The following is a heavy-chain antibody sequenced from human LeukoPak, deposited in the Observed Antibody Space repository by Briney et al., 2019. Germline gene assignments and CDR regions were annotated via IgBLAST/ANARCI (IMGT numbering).Heavy chain of an antibody. J-gene: IGHJ1*01. CDR3: ASTVTSNKVQH. CDR1: AFTFSNYA. V-gene: IGHV3-23*01. Sequence: GGFLRLSCAASAFTFSNYAMTWVRQAPGKGLEWVSGISGNGHSTYYPDSVKGRFTISRDNSKNTLYLQMNSLRAEDTAVYFCASTVTSNKVQHWGQGTLVTVSS. D-gene: IGHD4-17*01. CDR2: ISGNGHST.